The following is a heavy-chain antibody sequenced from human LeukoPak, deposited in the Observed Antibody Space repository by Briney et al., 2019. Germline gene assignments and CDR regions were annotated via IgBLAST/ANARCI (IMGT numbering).Heavy chain of an antibody. CDR2: IHYSGGT. Sequence: LEWIGSIHYSGGTYYSPSLKSRATFSVDTSKNQFSMRLTSVTAADTAVYYCARKLTTFFDPWGQGTLVTVSS. V-gene: IGHV4-39*01. J-gene: IGHJ5*02. CDR3: ARKLTTFFDP. D-gene: IGHD4/OR15-4a*01.